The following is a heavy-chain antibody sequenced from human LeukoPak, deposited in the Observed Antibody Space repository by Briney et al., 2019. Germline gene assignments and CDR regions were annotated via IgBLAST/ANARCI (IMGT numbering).Heavy chain of an antibody. V-gene: IGHV3-43D*03. D-gene: IGHD3-16*01. Sequence: GGSLRLSCAASGFTFSSYSMNWVRQAPAKGLERVSLISWDGHIAYYADSVKGRFSISRDNNKNSLYLQMTSLRAEDTALYYCVKVSHDSYHFFGGFGSWGQGTLVTVSS. CDR1: GFTFSSYS. J-gene: IGHJ4*02. CDR2: ISWDGHIA. CDR3: VKVSHDSYHFFGGFGS.